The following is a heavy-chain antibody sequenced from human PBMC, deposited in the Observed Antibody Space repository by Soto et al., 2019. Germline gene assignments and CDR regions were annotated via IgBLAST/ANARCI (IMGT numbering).Heavy chain of an antibody. CDR1: GYTSSSFD. D-gene: IGHD3-3*01. V-gene: IGHV1-8*01. Sequence: GASVKVSCKASGYTSSSFDINWVRQATGQGLEWLGWMNPNSGNTGYAQKFQGRVTMTRNTSITTAYMELSSLRSDDTAVYYCARDMDYDFWSGQRTNFDYWGQGTLVTVSS. J-gene: IGHJ4*02. CDR2: MNPNSGNT. CDR3: ARDMDYDFWSGQRTNFDY.